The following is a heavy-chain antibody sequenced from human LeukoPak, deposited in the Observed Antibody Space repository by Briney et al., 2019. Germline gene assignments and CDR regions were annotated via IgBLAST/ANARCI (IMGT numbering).Heavy chain of an antibody. V-gene: IGHV3-49*03. J-gene: IGHJ4*02. CDR1: GFTFGDYA. CDR2: IRSKAYGETA. Sequence: GGSLRLSCTASGFTFGDYAMSWIRQAPGKGLEWVGSIRSKAYGETADYAASVKGRFTISRDDSKAIAYLQMNSLKTEDTAVYHCTRDRGAYNLYDYWGQGTLVTVSS. CDR3: TRDRGAYNLYDY. D-gene: IGHD1-1*01.